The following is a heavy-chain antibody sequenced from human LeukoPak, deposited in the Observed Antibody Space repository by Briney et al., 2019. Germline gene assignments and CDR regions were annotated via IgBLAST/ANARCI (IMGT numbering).Heavy chain of an antibody. CDR1: GYTFTSYY. D-gene: IGHD2-15*01. J-gene: IGHJ3*02. CDR3: ARARSQDAFDI. CDR2: INPSGGST. V-gene: IGHV1-46*01. Sequence: GASVKVSCKASGYTFTSYYMHWVRQAPGQGLEWMGIINPSGGSTSYAQMFQGRVTMTRDTSTSTVYMELSSLRSEGTAVYYCARARSQDAFDIWGQGTMVTVSS.